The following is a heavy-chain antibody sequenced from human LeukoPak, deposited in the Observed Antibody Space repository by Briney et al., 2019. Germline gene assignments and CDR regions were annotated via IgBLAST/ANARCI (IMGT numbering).Heavy chain of an antibody. D-gene: IGHD3-9*01. CDR1: GDSITPWY. J-gene: IGHJ4*02. Sequence: PSETLSLTCIVSGDSITPWYWSWVRQPPGQGLDWIGHVHYTGSTTYNPSLKGRVTISVDTSKNQFSLRMRSVTAADTAMYYCVRQTWLLDYWGQGILVTVSS. CDR2: VHYTGST. CDR3: VRQTWLLDY. V-gene: IGHV4-59*08.